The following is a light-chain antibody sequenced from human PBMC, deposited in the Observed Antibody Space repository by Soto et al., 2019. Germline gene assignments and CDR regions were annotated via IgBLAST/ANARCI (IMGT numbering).Light chain of an antibody. J-gene: IGKJ5*01. V-gene: IGKV1-5*01. CDR1: QSISSW. Sequence: DIQMTQSPSTLSASVGDRVTITCRASQSISSWLAWYQQKPGKAPKLLIYDASTLQSGVPSRFSGSGSGTEITLTISSLQPEDFATYNCQQFHTYPFGFGQGTRLEIK. CDR3: QQFHTYPFG. CDR2: DAS.